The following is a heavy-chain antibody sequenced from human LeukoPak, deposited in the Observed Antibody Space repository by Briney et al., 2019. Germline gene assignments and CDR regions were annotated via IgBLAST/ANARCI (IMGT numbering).Heavy chain of an antibody. D-gene: IGHD3-3*01. CDR2: ISPSGDST. J-gene: IGHJ4*02. CDR3: AKTGFSMSYDFWSGRQIYFDS. CDR1: GFTFSNYG. V-gene: IGHV3-23*01. Sequence: GGSLRLSCAASGFTFSNYGMNWVRQAPGKGLEWVSAISPSGDSTAYADSVKGRFTISRDNPKNTLYLQMNSLRAEDTAVYYCAKTGFSMSYDFWSGRQIYFDSWGQGTLVTVSS.